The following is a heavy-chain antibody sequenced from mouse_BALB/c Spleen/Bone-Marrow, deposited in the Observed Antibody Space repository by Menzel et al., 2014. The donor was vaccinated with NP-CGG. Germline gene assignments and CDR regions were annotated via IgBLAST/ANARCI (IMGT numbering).Heavy chain of an antibody. CDR2: IHYSGTT. J-gene: IGHJ4*01. V-gene: IGHV3-1*02. CDR1: GYSITSGYS. Sequence: VQLKQSGPDLVKPSQSLSLTCTVTGYSITSGYSCHWIRQFPGDKLAWMGYIHYSGTTNYNPSLKSRVSITRDTSKNQFFLQLNSVTTEDTATYYCARSLDEGYAMDYWGQGTSVTVSS. CDR3: ARSLDEGYAMDY. D-gene: IGHD2-10*02.